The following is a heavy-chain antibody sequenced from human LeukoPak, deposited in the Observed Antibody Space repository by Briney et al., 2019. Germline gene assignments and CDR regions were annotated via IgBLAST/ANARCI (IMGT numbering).Heavy chain of an antibody. Sequence: SETLSLTCTVSGGSVSNGNFYWSWLRQPPGKPLEWIGYVYYTGSAYYNPSLEGRVTISVDTSKNQFSVRLSSVTAADTAMYYCARSQNYYGSGDYWSQGTLVTVSS. CDR1: GGSVSNGNFY. V-gene: IGHV4-61*01. D-gene: IGHD3-10*01. CDR3: ARSQNYYGSGDY. CDR2: VYYTGSA. J-gene: IGHJ4*02.